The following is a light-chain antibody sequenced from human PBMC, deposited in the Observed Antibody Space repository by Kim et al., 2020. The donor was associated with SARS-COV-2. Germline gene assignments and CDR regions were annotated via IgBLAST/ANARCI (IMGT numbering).Light chain of an antibody. J-gene: IGKJ2*01. CDR2: KAS. CDR3: QQYDTYHT. V-gene: IGKV1-5*03. Sequence: DIQMTQSPSILSASVGDSVTITCRASQNINNWLAWYQLRPGRAPKLLIYKASNLESGVPSRFSGSGSGTEFTLTIYSLQPDDFATYYCQQYDTYHTFGQGTKVDIK. CDR1: QNINNW.